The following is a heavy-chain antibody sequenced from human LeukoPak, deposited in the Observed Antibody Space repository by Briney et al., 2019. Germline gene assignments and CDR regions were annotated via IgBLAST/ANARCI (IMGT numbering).Heavy chain of an antibody. Sequence: PSETLSLTCIVSGVSVSSDIYHWSWIRQAPGKGLEWIVHNGNASYNPALPSQVTISIYTSKNHFTLSLNSVTTAETVVYYCATYYVGVGGRGHWGPGTLVTVSS. CDR2: HNGNA. D-gene: IGHD2-21*01. V-gene: IGHV4-61*03. J-gene: IGHJ4*02. CDR3: ATYYVGVGGRGH. CDR1: GVSVSSDIYH.